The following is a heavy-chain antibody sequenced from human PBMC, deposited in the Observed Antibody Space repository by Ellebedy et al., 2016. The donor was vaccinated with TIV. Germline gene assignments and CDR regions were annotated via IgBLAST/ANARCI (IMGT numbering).Heavy chain of an antibody. D-gene: IGHD6-13*01. CDR2: IYHSGST. CDR3: ARVYGSSWFYYMDV. J-gene: IGHJ6*03. Sequence: SETLSLTCTVSGGSISSYYWNWIRQPPGKGLEWIGEIYHSGSTTYSPSLTSRVAISVDKSKNQFSLRLNSVTAADTAVYYCARVYGSSWFYYMDVWGKGTTVTVSS. V-gene: IGHV4-59*12. CDR1: GGSISSYY.